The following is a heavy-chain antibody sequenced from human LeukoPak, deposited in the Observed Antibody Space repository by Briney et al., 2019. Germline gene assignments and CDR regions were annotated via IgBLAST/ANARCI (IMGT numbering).Heavy chain of an antibody. D-gene: IGHD3-22*01. J-gene: IGHJ3*02. Sequence: ASVKVSCKASGYTFTGYYMHWVRQAPGQGLEWMGRINPNSGGTNYAQKFQGRVTMTRDTSISTAYMELSRLRSDDTAVYYCAREGLKSYDSSGYYSDAFDIWGRGTMVTVSS. CDR3: AREGLKSYDSSGYYSDAFDI. V-gene: IGHV1-2*06. CDR1: GYTFTGYY. CDR2: INPNSGGT.